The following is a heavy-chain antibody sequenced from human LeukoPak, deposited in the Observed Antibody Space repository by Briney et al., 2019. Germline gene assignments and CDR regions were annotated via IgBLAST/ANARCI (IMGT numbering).Heavy chain of an antibody. Sequence: SSETLSLTCTVSGGSISSSSYYWGWIRQPPGKGLEWIGSIHYSGSTYYNPSLKSRVTISVDTSKNQFSLKLSSVTAADTAVYYCARFSGYDRLGYFDLWGRGTLVTVSS. D-gene: IGHD2-2*01. CDR1: GGSISSSSYY. V-gene: IGHV4-39*01. CDR3: ARFSGYDRLGYFDL. CDR2: IHYSGST. J-gene: IGHJ2*01.